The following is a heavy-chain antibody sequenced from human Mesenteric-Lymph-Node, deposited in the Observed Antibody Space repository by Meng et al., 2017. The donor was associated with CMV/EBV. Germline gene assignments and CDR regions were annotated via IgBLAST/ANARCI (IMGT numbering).Heavy chain of an antibody. D-gene: IGHD5-24*01. J-gene: IGHJ5*02. CDR1: GFTFGDYA. CDR2: IRSKPYGGTA. V-gene: IGHV3-49*04. Sequence: GGSLRLSCTTSGFTFGDYAMTWVRQAPGKGLEWVGLIRSKPYGGTAEYAASVKDRFTISRDDSKSIAYLQMNNLKSEDTAVYYCARDQWLPNGWFDPWGQGSLVTVSS. CDR3: ARDQWLPNGWFDP.